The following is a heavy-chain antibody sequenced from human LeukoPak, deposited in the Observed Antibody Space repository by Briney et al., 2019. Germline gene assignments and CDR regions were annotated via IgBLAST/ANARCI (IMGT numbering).Heavy chain of an antibody. V-gene: IGHV4-34*01. CDR2: IKHSGST. J-gene: IGHJ6*02. CDR1: GGSFSGYY. D-gene: IGHD2-2*02. Sequence: SETLSLTCAVYGGSFSGYYWSWIRQPPGKGLEWIGEIKHSGSTNYNPSLKSRVTISGDTSKNQFSLKLSSVTAADTAVYYCARERLYCSSTSCYISYYGMDVWGQGTTVTVSS. CDR3: ARERLYCSSTSCYISYYGMDV.